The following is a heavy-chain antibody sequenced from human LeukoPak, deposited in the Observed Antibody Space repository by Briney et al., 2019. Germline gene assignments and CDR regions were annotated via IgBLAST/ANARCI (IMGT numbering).Heavy chain of an antibody. CDR1: GGSISSSSYY. CDR3: AGRYGSGSYKHYYYYYGMDV. J-gene: IGHJ6*02. V-gene: IGHV4-39*01. D-gene: IGHD3-10*01. Sequence: PSETLSLTCTVSGGSISSSSYYWGWIRQPPGKGLEWIGSIYYSGSTYYNPSLKSRVTISVDTSKNQFSLKLGSVTAADTAVYYCAGRYGSGSYKHYYYYYGMDVWGQGTTVTVSS. CDR2: IYYSGST.